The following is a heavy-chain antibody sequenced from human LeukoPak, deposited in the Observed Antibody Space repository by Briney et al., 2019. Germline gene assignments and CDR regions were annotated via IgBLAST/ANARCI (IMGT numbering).Heavy chain of an antibody. Sequence: SETLSLTCTVPGGSISSYYWSWIRQPPGKGLEWIGYIYYSGSTNYNPSLKSRVTISVDTSKNQFSLKLSSVTAADTAVYYCARETYYYDSSGYYWVPDAFDIWGQGTMVTVSS. CDR2: IYYSGST. CDR3: ARETYYYDSSGYYWVPDAFDI. CDR1: GGSISSYY. D-gene: IGHD3-22*01. J-gene: IGHJ3*02. V-gene: IGHV4-59*01.